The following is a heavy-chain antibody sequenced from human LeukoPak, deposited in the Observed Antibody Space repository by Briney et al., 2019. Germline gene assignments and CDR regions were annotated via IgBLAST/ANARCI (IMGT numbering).Heavy chain of an antibody. CDR2: ISSISHYI. CDR3: ARCSSWASHFDL. D-gene: IGHD6-13*01. CDR1: GFTFGRYS. J-gene: IGHJ2*01. V-gene: IGHV3-21*01. Sequence: GGSLRLSCAASGFTFGRYSMNWVRQAPGKGLEWVSTISSISHYIYYADSVKGRFTISRDNAKNSMYLQMNSLRAEDTGVYYCARCSSWASHFDLWGRGTLVTVSS.